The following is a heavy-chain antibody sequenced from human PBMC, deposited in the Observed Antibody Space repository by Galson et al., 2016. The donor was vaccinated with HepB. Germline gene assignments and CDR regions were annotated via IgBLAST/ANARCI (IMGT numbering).Heavy chain of an antibody. Sequence: SLRLSCAGSGFTFSDSAMHWVRQASGKGLEVVSSISRSGDSTDYADSVKGRFTISRDNSKNTLSLQMNSLTADDTAIYYCVQGSTAPAVWGKGTTVTVSS. D-gene: IGHD1-26*01. V-gene: IGHV3-23*01. CDR2: ISRSGDST. J-gene: IGHJ6*04. CDR3: VQGSTAPAV. CDR1: GFTFSDSA.